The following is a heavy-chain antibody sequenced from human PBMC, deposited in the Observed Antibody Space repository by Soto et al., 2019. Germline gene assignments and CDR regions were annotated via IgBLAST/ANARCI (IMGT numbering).Heavy chain of an antibody. CDR3: ARDRGSGSYYGDFDY. D-gene: IGHD1-26*01. V-gene: IGHV3-33*01. Sequence: QVQLVESGGGVVQPGRSLRLSCAASGFTFSSYGMHWVRQAPGKGLEWVAVIWYDGSNKYYADSVKGRFTISRDNSKNTLYLQMNSLRAEDTAVYYCARDRGSGSYYGDFDYWGQGTLVTVSS. CDR2: IWYDGSNK. J-gene: IGHJ4*02. CDR1: GFTFSSYG.